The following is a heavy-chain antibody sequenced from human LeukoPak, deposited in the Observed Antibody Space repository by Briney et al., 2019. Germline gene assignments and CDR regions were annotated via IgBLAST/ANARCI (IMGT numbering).Heavy chain of an antibody. CDR1: GFTFSSYA. V-gene: IGHV3-30*04. D-gene: IGHD6-13*01. Sequence: PGGSLRLSCAASGFTFSSYAMHWVRQAPGKGLEWVAVISYDGNNKYYADSVKGRFTISRDNSKNTLYLQMNSLRAEDTAVYYCARAAGTWFDYWGQGALVTVSS. J-gene: IGHJ4*02. CDR3: ARAAGTWFDY. CDR2: ISYDGNNK.